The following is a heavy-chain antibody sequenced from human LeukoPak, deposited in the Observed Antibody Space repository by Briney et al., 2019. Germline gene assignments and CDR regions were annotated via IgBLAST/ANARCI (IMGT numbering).Heavy chain of an antibody. V-gene: IGHV3-30*02. D-gene: IGHD3-22*01. J-gene: IGHJ3*02. CDR1: GFTFSKYG. CDR2: IRYDGGRK. CDR3: AKDLSPYYYDSSDYWGDAFDI. Sequence: PGGSLRLSCEASGFTFSKYGIHWVRQPPGRGLEWAAFIRYDGGRKHYEDSLKGRFTISRDNSKNTLYLQMNSLRAEDTALYYCAKDLSPYYYDSSDYWGDAFDIWGQGTMVTVSS.